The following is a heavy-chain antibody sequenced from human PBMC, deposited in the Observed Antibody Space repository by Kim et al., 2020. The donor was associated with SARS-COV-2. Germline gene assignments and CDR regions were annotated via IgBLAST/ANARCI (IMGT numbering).Heavy chain of an antibody. J-gene: IGHJ1*01. V-gene: IGHV1-18*01. CDR2: LRAYNGNT. CDR1: GYTFTSYG. Sequence: ASVKVSCKASGYTFTSYGISWVRRAPGQGLEWMGWLRAYNGNTKYAQKLQSRVTRTTDTSTRTAYMELRSLRSDDTAVYYCARDWGYCSGGSCPYFQHWGQGTLVTVSS. CDR3: ARDWGYCSGGSCPYFQH. D-gene: IGHD2-15*01.